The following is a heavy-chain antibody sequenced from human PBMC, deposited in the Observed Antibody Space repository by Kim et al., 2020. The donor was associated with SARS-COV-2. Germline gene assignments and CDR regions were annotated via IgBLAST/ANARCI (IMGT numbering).Heavy chain of an antibody. Sequence: GGSLRLSCATSGFTFSSYAMTWVRQAPGKGLEWVLSISGSGGSTNYADSVKGRFTISRDNSKNTLYLQMNSLRAEDTAVYYCATSLFGGWYRFDSWGQGTLVTVSS. CDR3: ATSLFGGWYRFDS. D-gene: IGHD6-19*01. J-gene: IGHJ4*02. CDR1: GFTFSSYA. V-gene: IGHV3-23*01. CDR2: ISGSGGST.